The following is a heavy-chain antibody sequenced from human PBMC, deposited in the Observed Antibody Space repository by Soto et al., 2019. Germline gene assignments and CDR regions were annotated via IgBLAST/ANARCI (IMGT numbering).Heavy chain of an antibody. D-gene: IGHD3-22*01. J-gene: IGHJ1*01. Sequence: PSETLSLTCAVSGGSISSGDYYWSWIRQPPGKGLEWIGYIYYSGSTYYNPSLKSRVTISVDTSKNQFSLKLSSVTAADTAVYYCAREGYYDSSGPQSQHWGQGTLVTVSS. CDR1: GGSISSGDYY. CDR2: IYYSGST. V-gene: IGHV4-30-4*01. CDR3: AREGYYDSSGPQSQH.